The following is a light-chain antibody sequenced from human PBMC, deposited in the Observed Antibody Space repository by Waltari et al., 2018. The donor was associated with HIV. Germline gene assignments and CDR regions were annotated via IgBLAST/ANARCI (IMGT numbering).Light chain of an antibody. CDR3: QVWDVSTDRAV. CDR2: FDT. J-gene: IGLJ2*01. Sequence: SYELTQPPSLSVPPGATARFTCGGAKLGSKSVHWYQQKPGQAPMYFDTGRPSGDPERVPGSNSDNTATLTIPRAEAGDEADYFCQVWDVSTDRAVFGGGTTLTVL. V-gene: IGLV3-21*04. CDR1: KLGSKS.